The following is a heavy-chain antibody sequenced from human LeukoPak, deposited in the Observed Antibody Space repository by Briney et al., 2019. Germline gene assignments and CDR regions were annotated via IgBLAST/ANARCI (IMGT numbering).Heavy chain of an antibody. CDR1: GYSFTGYY. V-gene: IGHV1-2*02. J-gene: IGHJ4*02. CDR2: INPNSGGT. Sequence: ASVKVSCKASGYSFTGYYMHWVREAPGQGLEWMGWINPNSGGTNYAQKFLGRVTMTRDTSISTAYMELSRLRSDDTAVYYCAREEGYCSGTSCSATFDYWGQGTPVTVSS. CDR3: AREEGYCSGTSCSATFDY. D-gene: IGHD2-2*01.